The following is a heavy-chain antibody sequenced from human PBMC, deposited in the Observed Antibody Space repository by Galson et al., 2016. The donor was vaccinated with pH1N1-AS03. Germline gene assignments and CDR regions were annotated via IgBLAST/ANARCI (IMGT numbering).Heavy chain of an antibody. V-gene: IGHV3-53*01. D-gene: IGHD3-16*01. CDR1: GFTINNNY. CDR2: IYGGGDT. J-gene: IGHJ4*02. CDR3: AREPWGATQGEY. Sequence: SLRLSCAASGFTINNNYMSWVRQAPGKGLEWVSGIYGGGDTFYADSVKGRFTTSRDNSKNTVYLQMNSLRVEDTAVYYCAREPWGATQGEYWGQGTLATVSS.